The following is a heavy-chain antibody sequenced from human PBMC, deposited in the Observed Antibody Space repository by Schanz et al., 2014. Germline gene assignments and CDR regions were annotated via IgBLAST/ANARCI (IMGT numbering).Heavy chain of an antibody. V-gene: IGHV3-23*01. CDR1: GFTFSSFA. CDR2: IGGSGSDT. CDR3: AKKGGDYGSGSYQIIDD. J-gene: IGHJ4*02. D-gene: IGHD3-10*01. Sequence: EVQLLESGGGLVQPGGSLRLSCEASGFTFSSFAMSWVRQAPGKGLEWVSYIGGSGSDTYYADSVRGRFTISRDNSKNMLYLQMNSLSAADTAVYYCAKKGGDYGSGSYQIIDDWGQGTLVTVSS.